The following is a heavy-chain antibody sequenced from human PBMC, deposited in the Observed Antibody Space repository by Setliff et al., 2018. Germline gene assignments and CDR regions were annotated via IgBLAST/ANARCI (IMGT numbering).Heavy chain of an antibody. Sequence: SETLSLTCTVSGGSISTYYWSWIRQPPGKGLEWIGYIYYSGSTNYNPSLKSRVTISVDTSKNQLSLKLNSVTAADTAVYYCARDHRDGYIDYWGQGTLVTVSS. CDR3: ARDHRDGYIDY. J-gene: IGHJ4*02. V-gene: IGHV4-59*01. CDR1: GGSISTYY. CDR2: IYYSGST.